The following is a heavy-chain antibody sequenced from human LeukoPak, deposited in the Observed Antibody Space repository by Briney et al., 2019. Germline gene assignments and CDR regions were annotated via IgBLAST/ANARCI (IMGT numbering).Heavy chain of an antibody. CDR1: GFTFSSYS. V-gene: IGHV3-21*04. CDR2: ISSSSSYI. Sequence: RGSLRLSCAASGFTFSSYSMNWVRQAPGKGLEWVSSISSSSSYIYYADSVKGRFTISRDNAKNSLYLQMNSLRAEDTAVYYCAGRLSGRYYFDYWGQGTLVTLSS. J-gene: IGHJ4*02. CDR3: AGRLSGRYYFDY. D-gene: IGHD1-26*01.